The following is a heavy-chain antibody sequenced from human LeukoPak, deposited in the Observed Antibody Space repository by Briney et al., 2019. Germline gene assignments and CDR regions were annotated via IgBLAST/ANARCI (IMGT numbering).Heavy chain of an antibody. CDR1: GYSFTSYY. Sequence: ASVTVSCTASGYSFTSYYIHWVRQAPGQGLEWMGRINPSSGGTNYAQKFQGRVTMTRDTSITTAYMGLSSLRSDDTAVYYCARETGGSFEYFDYWGQGTLVTVSS. J-gene: IGHJ4*02. CDR3: ARETGGSFEYFDY. D-gene: IGHD7-27*01. V-gene: IGHV1-2*06. CDR2: INPSSGGT.